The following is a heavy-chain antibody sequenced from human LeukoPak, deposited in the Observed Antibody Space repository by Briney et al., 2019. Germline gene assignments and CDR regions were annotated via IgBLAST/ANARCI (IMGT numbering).Heavy chain of an antibody. J-gene: IGHJ5*02. CDR1: GGSISSSNYY. CDR3: ARGLPKHDYGDYGGTWFDP. V-gene: IGHV4-39*07. D-gene: IGHD4-17*01. Sequence: SETLSLTCTVSGGSISSSNYYWGWIRQPPGKGLEWIGVIYYSGNTYYTPSLKSRVTMSIDTSKNQFSLRLSSVTAADTALYYCARGLPKHDYGDYGGTWFDPWGQGTLVTVSS. CDR2: IYYSGNT.